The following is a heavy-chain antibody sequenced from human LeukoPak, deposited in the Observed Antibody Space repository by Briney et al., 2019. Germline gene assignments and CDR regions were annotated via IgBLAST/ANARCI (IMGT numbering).Heavy chain of an antibody. V-gene: IGHV4-39*07. Sequence: SETLSLTCTVSGGFISSSSYYWGWIRQPPGKGLEWIGSIYYSGSTYYSPSLKSRVTISVDTSKNQFSLKLRSVTAADTAVYYCARDKGTSYLSSFDYWGQGTLVTVSS. J-gene: IGHJ4*02. D-gene: IGHD6-6*01. CDR2: IYYSGST. CDR3: ARDKGTSYLSSFDY. CDR1: GGFISSSSYY.